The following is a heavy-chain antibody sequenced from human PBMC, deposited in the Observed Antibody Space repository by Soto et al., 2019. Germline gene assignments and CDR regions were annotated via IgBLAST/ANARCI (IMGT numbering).Heavy chain of an antibody. D-gene: IGHD3-10*01. J-gene: IGHJ4*02. CDR2: INAGNGNT. V-gene: IGHV1-3*01. Sequence: GASVKVSCKASGYTIISYAMYWVRQAPGQRLEWMGWINAGNGNTKYSQKFQGRVTITRDTSASTAYMELSSLRSEDTAVYYCARDFNYGSGDYWGQGTLVTVSS. CDR3: ARDFNYGSGDY. CDR1: GYTIISYA.